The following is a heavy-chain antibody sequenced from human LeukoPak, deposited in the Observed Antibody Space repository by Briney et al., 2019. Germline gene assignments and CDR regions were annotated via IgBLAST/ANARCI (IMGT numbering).Heavy chain of an antibody. Sequence: PSEILSLTCTVSGGSISSRSYYWGWVRQSPGKGLEGIGSVYYNGPTYYNPSLMSRITISRDTSKNQFSLKLSYVTAADTALYYCTRAGERETGGRLFDYWGQGTLVIVSS. D-gene: IGHD7-27*01. V-gene: IGHV4-39*07. J-gene: IGHJ4*02. CDR1: GGSISSRSYY. CDR3: TRAGERETGGRLFDY. CDR2: VYYNGPT.